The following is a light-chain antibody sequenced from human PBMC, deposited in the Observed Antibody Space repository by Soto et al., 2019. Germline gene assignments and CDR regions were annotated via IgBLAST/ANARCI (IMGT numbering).Light chain of an antibody. Sequence: EIVLTQSPATLSLSPGERATLSCRASQSVSSYLAWYQQKPGQAPRLLIYDASNRATGIPARFSGSGSGTDFTLTISSLQSEDFAVYYCQEYIQWPPGMFGPGTKVDIK. CDR1: QSVSSY. CDR2: DAS. CDR3: QEYIQWPPGM. J-gene: IGKJ1*01. V-gene: IGKV3-11*01.